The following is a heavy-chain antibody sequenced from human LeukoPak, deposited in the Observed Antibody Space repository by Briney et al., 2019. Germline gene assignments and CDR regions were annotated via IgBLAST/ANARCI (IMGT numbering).Heavy chain of an antibody. CDR2: IWYDGSNK. D-gene: IGHD6-13*01. J-gene: IGHJ5*02. CDR3: ARAGIAADWFDP. V-gene: IGHV3-33*01. Sequence: GGSLRLSCAASGFSFSTYGMHWGRQAPGKGLEWVAVIWYDGSNKYYADSVKGRFTISRDNSKNTLYLQMNSLRAEDTAVCHCARAGIAADWFDPWGQGTLVTVSS. CDR1: GFSFSTYG.